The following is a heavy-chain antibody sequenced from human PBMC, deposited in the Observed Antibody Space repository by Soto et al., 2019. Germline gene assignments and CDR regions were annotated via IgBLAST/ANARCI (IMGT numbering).Heavy chain of an antibody. Sequence: QVQLVQSGAEVKKPESSVKVSCKAPGGTFSTYAISWVRQAPGQGLEWMGGIIPMFGTANYAQRFQDRVTLTAXESTKTVYMELSSLRSEDTAVYFCASGIQLWLRRINNGYSGWGQGTLVTVSS. CDR2: IIPMFGTA. D-gene: IGHD5-18*01. CDR3: ASGIQLWLRRINNGYSG. CDR1: GGTFSTYA. V-gene: IGHV1-69*12. J-gene: IGHJ4*02.